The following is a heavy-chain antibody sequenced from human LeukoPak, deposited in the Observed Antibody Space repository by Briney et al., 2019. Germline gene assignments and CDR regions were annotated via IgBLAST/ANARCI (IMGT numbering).Heavy chain of an antibody. D-gene: IGHD3-10*01. J-gene: IGHJ5*02. CDR3: ARVERAMVRGVIIPSGTQLGWFDP. CDR1: GYTFTGYY. CDR2: INPNSGGT. Sequence: ASVKVSCKASGYTFTGYYMHWVRQAPGQGLEWMGWINPNSGGTSYAQKFQGRVTMTRDTSISTAYMELSRLRSDDTAVYYCARVERAMVRGVIIPSGTQLGWFDPWGQGTLVTVSS. V-gene: IGHV1-2*02.